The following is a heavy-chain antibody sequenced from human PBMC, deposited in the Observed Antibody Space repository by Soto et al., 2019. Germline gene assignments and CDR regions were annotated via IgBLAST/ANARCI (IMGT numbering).Heavy chain of an antibody. D-gene: IGHD3-22*01. J-gene: IGHJ4*02. CDR1: GGTFSSYA. CDR2: IIPIFGTA. Sequence: SVKVSCKASGGTFSSYAISWVRQAPGQGLEWMGGIIPIFGTANYAQKFQGRVTITADESTSTAYMELSSLRSEDTAVYYCARGSPRGDSSGYYYNEFDYWGQGTLVTVSS. CDR3: ARGSPRGDSSGYYYNEFDY. V-gene: IGHV1-69*13.